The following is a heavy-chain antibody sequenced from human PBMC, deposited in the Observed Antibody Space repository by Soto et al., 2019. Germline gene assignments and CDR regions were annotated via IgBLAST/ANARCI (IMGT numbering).Heavy chain of an antibody. CDR1: GYRFTSYW. Sequence: PGESLKISCKGSGYRFTSYWIAWVRQMPGKGLEWMGIIYPGDSDTRYSPSFQGQVTISADKSISTAYLQWSSLKASDTAMYYCASPQPARLSGFQHWGQGTLVTVSS. J-gene: IGHJ1*01. D-gene: IGHD5-12*01. CDR3: ASPQPARLSGFQH. V-gene: IGHV5-51*01. CDR2: IYPGDSDT.